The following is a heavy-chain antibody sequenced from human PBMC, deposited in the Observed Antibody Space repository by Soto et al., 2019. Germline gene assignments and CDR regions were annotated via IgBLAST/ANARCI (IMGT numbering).Heavy chain of an antibody. D-gene: IGHD2-2*01. Sequence: QLQLQESGPGLVKPSETLSLTCTVSGGSISSSSYYWGWIRQPPGKGLEWIGSIYYSGSTYYNPSLKSRVTISVDTSKNQFSLKLSSVTAADTAVYYCARQVPYCSSTSCYGYFDYWGQGTLVTVSS. CDR1: GGSISSSSYY. CDR3: ARQVPYCSSTSCYGYFDY. J-gene: IGHJ4*02. V-gene: IGHV4-39*01. CDR2: IYYSGST.